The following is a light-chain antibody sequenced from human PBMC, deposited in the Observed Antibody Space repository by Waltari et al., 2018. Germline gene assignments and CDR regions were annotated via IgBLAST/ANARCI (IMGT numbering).Light chain of an antibody. CDR1: QSVLYSSNNKNY. J-gene: IGKJ1*01. Sequence: DIVMTQSTDSLAVSMGEWATINCKSSQSVLYSSNNKNYLAGYQPKPVPPPKLLIYWASTRESGVPDRFSGSGSGTDFTLTISSLQAEDVAVYYCQQYFSTPRTFAQGTKVEIK. V-gene: IGKV4-1*01. CDR3: QQYFSTPRT. CDR2: WAS.